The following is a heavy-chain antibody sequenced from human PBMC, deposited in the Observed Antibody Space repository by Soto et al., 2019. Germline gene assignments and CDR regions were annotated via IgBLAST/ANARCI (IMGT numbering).Heavy chain of an antibody. J-gene: IGHJ6*02. CDR2: IWYDGSNK. D-gene: IGHD3-22*01. CDR1: GFTFSSYG. Sequence: QVQLVESGGGVVQPGRSLRLSCAASGFTFSSYGMHWVRQAPGKGLEWVAVIWYDGSNKYYADSVKGRFTISRDNSKNTLYLQMNSLRAEDTAVYYCARGAFYYYDSSGFSAEYGMDVWGQGTTVTVSS. CDR3: ARGAFYYYDSSGFSAEYGMDV. V-gene: IGHV3-33*01.